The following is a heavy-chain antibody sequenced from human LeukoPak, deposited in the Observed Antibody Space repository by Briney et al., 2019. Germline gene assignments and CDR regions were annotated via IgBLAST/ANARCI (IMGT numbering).Heavy chain of an antibody. Sequence: GGSLRLSCAASGFTFRSYSMNWVRQAPGKGLEWVSSISSSSSYVYYADSVKGRFTISRDNAKNSLYLQMNSLRAEDTAVYYCASSGVVVVAEFDYWGQGTLVTVSS. V-gene: IGHV3-21*01. CDR3: ASSGVVVVAEFDY. CDR2: ISSSSSYV. D-gene: IGHD2-15*01. J-gene: IGHJ4*02. CDR1: GFTFRSYS.